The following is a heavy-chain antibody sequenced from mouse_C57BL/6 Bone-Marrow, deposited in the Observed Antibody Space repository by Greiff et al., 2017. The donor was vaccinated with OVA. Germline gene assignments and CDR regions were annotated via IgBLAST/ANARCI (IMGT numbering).Heavy chain of an antibody. Sequence: EVQLVESGGGLVQPGESLKLSFESNEYEFPSPDMSWVRTTPEKRLELVAAINRDGGRTYYPATLGRRFLISSTNTPQTLSLQMISLRSEDTALYDCARHAYYGDEVWFAYWGQGTLVTVSA. CDR3: ARHAYYGDEVWFAY. CDR1: EYEFPSPD. CDR2: INRDGGRT. V-gene: IGHV5-2*01. J-gene: IGHJ3*01. D-gene: IGHD2-13*01.